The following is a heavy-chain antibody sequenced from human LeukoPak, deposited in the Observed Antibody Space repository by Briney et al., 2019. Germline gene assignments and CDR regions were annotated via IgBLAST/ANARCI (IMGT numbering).Heavy chain of an antibody. D-gene: IGHD2-15*01. J-gene: IGHJ4*02. CDR2: ISGSGGST. Sequence: PGGSLRLSCAASGFTFSSYSMNWVRQAPGKGLEWVSAISGSGGSTYYADSVKGRFTISRDNSKNTLYLQMNSLRAEDTAVYYCAKWEYCSGGSCYLGPLDYWGQGTLVTVSS. CDR3: AKWEYCSGGSCYLGPLDY. V-gene: IGHV3-23*01. CDR1: GFTFSSYS.